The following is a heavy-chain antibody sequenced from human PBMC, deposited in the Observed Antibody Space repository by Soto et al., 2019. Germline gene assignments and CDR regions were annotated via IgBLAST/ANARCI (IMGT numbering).Heavy chain of an antibody. CDR2: IIPIFGTA. D-gene: IGHD6-13*01. CDR1: GGTFSSYA. CDR3: AREMPSTAAAYFYYGLNV. V-gene: IGHV1-69*13. J-gene: IGHJ6*02. Sequence: SVKVSCKASGGTFSSYAISWVRQAPGQGLEWMGGIIPIFGTANYAQKFQGRLTITADGSTDTVYMMLTSLKSEDTAVYYCAREMPSTAAAYFYYGLNVWGQGTSVTVSS.